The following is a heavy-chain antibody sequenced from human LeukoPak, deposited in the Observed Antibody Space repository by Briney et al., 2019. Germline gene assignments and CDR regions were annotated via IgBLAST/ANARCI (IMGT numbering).Heavy chain of an antibody. CDR2: ISYDGSNK. J-gene: IGHJ4*02. CDR3: ARDTKTYDFDY. D-gene: IGHD5-12*01. V-gene: IGHV3-30*01. Sequence: GGSLRLSCAASGFTFSSYAMHWVRQAPGKGLEWVAVISYDGSNKYYADSVKGRFTISRDNSKNTLYLQMNSLRAEDTAVYYCARDTKTYDFDYWGQGTLVTVSS. CDR1: GFTFSSYA.